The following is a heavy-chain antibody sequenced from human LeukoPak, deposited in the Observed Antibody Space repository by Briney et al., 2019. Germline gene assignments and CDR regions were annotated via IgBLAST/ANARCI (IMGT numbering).Heavy chain of an antibody. D-gene: IGHD3-22*01. V-gene: IGHV3-64*01. CDR2: ISSNGGST. CDR3: AKGNGGYYYDSSGYRDGYFDY. J-gene: IGHJ4*02. CDR1: GFTFSSYA. Sequence: GGSLRLSCAASGFTFSSYAMHWVRQAPGKGLEYVSAISSNGGSTYYANSVKGRFTISRDNSKNTLYLQMNSLRAEDTALYYCAKGNGGYYYDSSGYRDGYFDYWGQGALVTVSS.